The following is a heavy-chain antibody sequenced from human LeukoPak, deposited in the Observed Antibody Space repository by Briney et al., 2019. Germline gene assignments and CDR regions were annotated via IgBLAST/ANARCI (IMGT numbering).Heavy chain of an antibody. V-gene: IGHV4-59*01. Sequence: KPSETLSLTCTVSGGSISSYYWSWIRQPPGKGLEWIGYSNYRGSTDYNPSLKSRVTFSVDTSKNQFSLRLSSVTAADTALYYCGRRTYYDTLTGYNYWYFDLWGRGTLVTVSS. CDR2: SNYRGST. CDR1: GGSISSYY. CDR3: GRRTYYDTLTGYNYWYFDL. J-gene: IGHJ2*01. D-gene: IGHD3-9*01.